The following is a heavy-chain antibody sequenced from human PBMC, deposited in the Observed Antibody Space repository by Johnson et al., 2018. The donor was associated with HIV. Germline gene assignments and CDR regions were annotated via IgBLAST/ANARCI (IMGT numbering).Heavy chain of an antibody. CDR3: ARVQGDRGASDI. J-gene: IGHJ3*02. D-gene: IGHD3-10*01. V-gene: IGHV3-30*04. CDR1: GFTFSTYA. Sequence: QVQLVESGGGVVQPGRSLRLSCAASGFTFSTYAMHWVRQAPGKGLEWVAVISYDGSDIYHADSVKGRFNISRDNSKTTLYLQMNSLRAEDTALYYCARVQGDRGASDIWGQGTMVTVSS. CDR2: ISYDGSDI.